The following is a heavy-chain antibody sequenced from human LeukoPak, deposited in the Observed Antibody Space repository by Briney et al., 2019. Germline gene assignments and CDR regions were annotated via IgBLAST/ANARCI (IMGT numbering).Heavy chain of an antibody. J-gene: IGHJ5*02. CDR3: AKDVSSGWYSWFDP. CDR2: ISEDGGST. Sequence: GGSLRLSYAASGFTFSSYGMHWVRQAPGKGLEWVSLISEDGGSTYYADSVKGRFTISRDNSKNSLYLQMNSLRTEDTALYYCAKDVSSGWYSWFDPWGQGTLVTVSS. D-gene: IGHD6-19*01. V-gene: IGHV3-43*02. CDR1: GFTFSSYG.